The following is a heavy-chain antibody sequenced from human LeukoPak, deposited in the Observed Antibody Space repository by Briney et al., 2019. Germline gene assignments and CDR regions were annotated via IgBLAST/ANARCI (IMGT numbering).Heavy chain of an antibody. CDR1: GNTFTTYS. CDR2: ISTYNGNT. J-gene: IGHJ4*02. Sequence: ASVKVSCKASGNTFTTYSISWVRQAPGQGLEWMGWISTYNGNTKYPQKLQDRVIMTTDTSTSTAYMELRSLTSDDTAVYYCARDPELRLFDYWGQGTLVTVSS. V-gene: IGHV1-18*01. D-gene: IGHD1-26*01. CDR3: ARDPELRLFDY.